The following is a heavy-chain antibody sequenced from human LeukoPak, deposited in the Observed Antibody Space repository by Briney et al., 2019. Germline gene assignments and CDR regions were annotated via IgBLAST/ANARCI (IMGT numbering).Heavy chain of an antibody. CDR3: VRVHPGSGSQYLDY. Sequence: PGGSLRLSCAASGFTFSSYAMSWVRQAPGKGLEWVSAISGSGGSTYYADSVKGRFTISRDNSKNTLYLQMNSLSTDDTAVYYCVRVHPGSGSQYLDYWGQGTLVTVSS. CDR1: GFTFSSYA. V-gene: IGHV3-23*01. CDR2: ISGSGGST. D-gene: IGHD3-10*01. J-gene: IGHJ4*02.